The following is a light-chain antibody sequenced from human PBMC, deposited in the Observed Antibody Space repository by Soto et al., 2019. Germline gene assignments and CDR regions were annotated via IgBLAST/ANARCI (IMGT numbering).Light chain of an antibody. CDR1: QSISSSY. CDR2: DAS. Sequence: EIVLTQSPGTLSLSPGERATLSCRASQSISSSYLAWYQQKPGQAPRLLIYDASSRATGIPDRFSGSWSGTDFTLTISRLEPEDFAVYYCQQYVSSPPTFGQGTEVEIK. CDR3: QQYVSSPPT. J-gene: IGKJ1*01. V-gene: IGKV3-20*01.